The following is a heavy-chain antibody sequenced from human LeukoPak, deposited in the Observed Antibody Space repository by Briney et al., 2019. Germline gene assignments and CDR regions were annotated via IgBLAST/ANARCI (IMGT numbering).Heavy chain of an antibody. Sequence: ASVKVSCKASGYTFTSYDINWVRQATGQGLEWMGWINPNSGGTNYAQKFQGRVTMTRDTSISTAYMELSRLRSDDTAVYYCARDSIVVVPAAIYYYYGMDVWGQGTTVTVSS. J-gene: IGHJ6*02. CDR3: ARDSIVVVPAAIYYYYGMDV. CDR1: GYTFTSYD. D-gene: IGHD2-2*01. CDR2: INPNSGGT. V-gene: IGHV1-2*02.